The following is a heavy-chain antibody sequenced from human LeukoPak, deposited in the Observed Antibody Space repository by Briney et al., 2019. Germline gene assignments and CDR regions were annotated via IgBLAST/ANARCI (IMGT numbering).Heavy chain of an antibody. CDR3: TRGAGWLIDY. CDR2: IYYSGST. CDR1: GGSISSYY. V-gene: IGHV4-59*01. J-gene: IGHJ4*02. D-gene: IGHD3-16*01. Sequence: SETLSLTCTVSGGSISSYYWSWIRQPPGKGLEWIGYIYYSGSTNYNPSLKSRVTISADTSKNQFSLKLNSLTTADTAVYYCTRGAGWLIDYWGQGILVTVSS.